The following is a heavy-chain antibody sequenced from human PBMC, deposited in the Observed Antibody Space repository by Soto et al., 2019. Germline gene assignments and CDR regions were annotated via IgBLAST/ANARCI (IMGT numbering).Heavy chain of an antibody. CDR3: ANLIVFHSSSYHAY. D-gene: IGHD6-6*01. CDR2: INHSGNT. V-gene: IGHV4-34*01. J-gene: IGHJ4*01. CDR1: GWHCSGYD. Sequence: SETLRHTWAFYGWHCSGYDWSWLRKSPGKGLEWIGEINHSGNTNYNPSLKSRVTMLVDTSKNQFSLSLSSVTAADTAVYYCANLIVFHSSSYHAYWGHGTLVTVS.